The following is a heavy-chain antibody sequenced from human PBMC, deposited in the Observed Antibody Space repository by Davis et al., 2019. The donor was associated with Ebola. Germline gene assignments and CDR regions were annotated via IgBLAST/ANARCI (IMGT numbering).Heavy chain of an antibody. Sequence: ASVKVSCKASGYTFTGYYMHWVRQAPGQGLEWMGWINPNSGGTNYAQKFQGRVTMTRDTSISTAYMELSRLRSDDTAVYYCARGIAAAGYWYFDLWGRGTLVTVSS. CDR3: ARGIAAAGYWYFDL. CDR2: INPNSGGT. V-gene: IGHV1-2*02. D-gene: IGHD6-13*01. J-gene: IGHJ2*01. CDR1: GYTFTGYY.